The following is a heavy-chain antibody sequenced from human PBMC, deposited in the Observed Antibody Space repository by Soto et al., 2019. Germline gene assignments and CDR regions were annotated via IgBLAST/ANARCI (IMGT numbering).Heavy chain of an antibody. J-gene: IGHJ4*02. CDR1: GFTFNKDA. CDR2: ITYDGSDR. Sequence: QVQLVESGGGVVQPGSGRSLRLSCAAAGFTFNKDAMHWVRQAPGKGREGGAVITYDGSDRYKWYAESVKGRFTISRDKSKNKLYLEMNSLRLEDTAVYYCVKDRGGGWKCDDCGQGTLVTVSS. D-gene: IGHD1-1*01. CDR3: VKDRGGGWKCDD. V-gene: IGHV3-30*18.